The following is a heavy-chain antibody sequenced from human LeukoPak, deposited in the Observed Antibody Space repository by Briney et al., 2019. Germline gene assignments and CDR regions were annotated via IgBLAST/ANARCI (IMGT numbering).Heavy chain of an antibody. Sequence: ASVKVSCKASGYTFTGYYMHWVRQAPGQGLEWMGWINPNSGGTNYAQKFQGWVTMTRDTSISTAYMELSSLRSEDTAVYYCAALYYYDSSGYYPWGQGTLVTVSS. V-gene: IGHV1-2*04. CDR3: AALYYYDSSGYYP. CDR1: GYTFTGYY. CDR2: INPNSGGT. D-gene: IGHD3-22*01. J-gene: IGHJ5*02.